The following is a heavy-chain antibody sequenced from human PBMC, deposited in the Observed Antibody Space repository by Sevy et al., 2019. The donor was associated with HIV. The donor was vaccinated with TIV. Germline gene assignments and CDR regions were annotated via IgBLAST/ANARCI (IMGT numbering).Heavy chain of an antibody. D-gene: IGHD3-3*01. CDR2: IIPIFGTA. Sequence: ASVKVSCKASGGTFSSYAISWVRQAPGQGLEWMGGIIPIFGTANYAQKFQGRVTITADESTSTAYMGLSSLGSEDTAVYYCASELRFLEWLPHTYYYYYGMDVWGQGTTVTVSS. J-gene: IGHJ6*02. CDR3: ASELRFLEWLPHTYYYYYGMDV. CDR1: GGTFSSYA. V-gene: IGHV1-69*13.